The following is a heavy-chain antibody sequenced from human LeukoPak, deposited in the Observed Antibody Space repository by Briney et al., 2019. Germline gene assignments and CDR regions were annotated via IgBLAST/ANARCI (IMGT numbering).Heavy chain of an antibody. CDR2: INPNSGGT. Sequence: ASVKVSCEASGYTFTGYYMHWVRQAPGQGLEWMGRINPNSGGTNYAQKFQGRVTMTRDTSISTAYMELSRLRSDDTAVYYCATGYCSGGSCYSDPYFDYWGQGTLVTVSS. CDR1: GYTFTGYY. J-gene: IGHJ4*02. D-gene: IGHD2-15*01. CDR3: ATGYCSGGSCYSDPYFDY. V-gene: IGHV1-2*06.